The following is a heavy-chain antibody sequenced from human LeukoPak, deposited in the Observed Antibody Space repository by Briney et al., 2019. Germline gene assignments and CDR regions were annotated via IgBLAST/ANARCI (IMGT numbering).Heavy chain of an antibody. D-gene: IGHD6-19*01. CDR3: ARGWYSSGWYTLDS. CDR2: IYNSGTI. CDR1: GGSISGYY. Sequence: SETLSLTCTVSGGSISGYYWTWIRQPPGKRLEWIGCIYNSGTIKYNPSLRSRAAISIDTSKDQFSLQLSSVTAADTAVYYCARGWYSSGWYTLDSWGQGALVTVSS. V-gene: IGHV4-59*01. J-gene: IGHJ4*02.